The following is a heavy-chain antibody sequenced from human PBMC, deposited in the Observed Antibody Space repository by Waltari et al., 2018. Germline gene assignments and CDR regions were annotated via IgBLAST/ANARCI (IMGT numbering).Heavy chain of an antibody. CDR1: GGSIRSSSYY. D-gene: IGHD6-6*01. CDR2: IYYSGST. CDR3: ATEYSSSSSSFDY. J-gene: IGHJ4*02. Sequence: QLQLQESGPGLVKPSETLSLTCTVSGGSIRSSSYYWGWIRQPPGKGLEWIGSIYYSGSTYYNPSLKSRVTISVDTSKNQFSLKLSSVTAADTAVYYCATEYSSSSSSFDYWGQGTLVTVSS. V-gene: IGHV4-39*01.